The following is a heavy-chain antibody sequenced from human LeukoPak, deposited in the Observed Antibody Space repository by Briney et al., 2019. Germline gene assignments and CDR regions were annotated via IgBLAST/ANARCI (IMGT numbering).Heavy chain of an antibody. CDR3: ARDLVMTMVGGYRFDP. Sequence: ASVKVSCKASGYTFTSYGISWVRQAPGQGFEWMGWISAYNGNTNYAQKLQGRVTMTTDTSTSTAYMELRSLRSDDTAVYYCARDLVMTMVGGYRFDPWGQGTLVTVSS. CDR2: ISAYNGNT. V-gene: IGHV1-18*01. J-gene: IGHJ5*02. D-gene: IGHD3-10*02. CDR1: GYTFTSYG.